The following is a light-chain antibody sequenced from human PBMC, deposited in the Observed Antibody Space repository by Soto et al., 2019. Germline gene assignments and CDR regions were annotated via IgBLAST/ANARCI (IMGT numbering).Light chain of an antibody. J-gene: IGLJ2*01. CDR2: DVS. V-gene: IGLV2-14*01. CDR3: SSYTSSSTPV. Sequence: QSALPQPASVSGSPGQSITISCTGTSRDVGGYNYVSWYQQHPGKAPKLMIYDVSNRPSGGSNRFSGSKSGNTASLTISGLQAEDEADYYCSSYTSSSTPVFGGGTKLTVL. CDR1: SRDVGGYNY.